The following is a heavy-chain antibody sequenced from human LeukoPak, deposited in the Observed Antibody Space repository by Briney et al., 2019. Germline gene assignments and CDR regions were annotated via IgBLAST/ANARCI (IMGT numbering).Heavy chain of an antibody. D-gene: IGHD5-24*01. Sequence: GSSVKVSCKASGGTFSSYAISWVRQAPGEGLEWMGGIIPIFGTANYAQKFQGRVTITTDESTSTAYMELSSLRSEDTAVYYCARISRDGYIFDYWGQGTLVTVSS. J-gene: IGHJ4*02. V-gene: IGHV1-69*05. CDR1: GGTFSSYA. CDR3: ARISRDGYIFDY. CDR2: IIPIFGTA.